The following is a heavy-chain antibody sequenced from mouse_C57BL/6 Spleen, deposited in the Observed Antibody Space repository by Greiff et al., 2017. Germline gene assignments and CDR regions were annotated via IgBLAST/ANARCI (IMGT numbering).Heavy chain of an antibody. CDR2: IRNKANGSTT. V-gene: IGHV7-3*01. Sequence: EVQRVESGGGLVQPGGSLSLSCAASGFTFTDYYMSWVRQPPGKALEWLGFIRNKANGSTTEYSASVKGRFTISRDNAKSNLLLKMTSVGSEDTAMYYCARRDWIDYWGQGTTLTVSA. CDR3: ARRDWIDY. CDR1: GFTFTDYY. D-gene: IGHD3-3*01. J-gene: IGHJ2*01.